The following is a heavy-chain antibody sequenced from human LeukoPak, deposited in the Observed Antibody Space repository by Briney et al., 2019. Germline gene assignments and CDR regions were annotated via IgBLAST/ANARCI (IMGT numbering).Heavy chain of an antibody. D-gene: IGHD3-3*01. CDR1: GRSFSGYY. V-gene: IGHV4-34*01. CDR2: INHSGRP. CDR3: ARGTGITIFVH. J-gene: IGHJ4*02. Sequence: SETLSLTCAVYGRSFSGYYWSWIRQPPGKGLEWIGEINHSGRPNYHPSLKSRVTISVDTSKNQFSLKPSSVTAADTAVYYCARGTGITIFVHWGQGTLVTVSS.